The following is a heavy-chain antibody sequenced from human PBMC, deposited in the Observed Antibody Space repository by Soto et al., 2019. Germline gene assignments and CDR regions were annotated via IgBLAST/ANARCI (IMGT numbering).Heavy chain of an antibody. CDR2: IYHSGST. J-gene: IGHJ5*02. D-gene: IGHD2-15*01. CDR3: ARVRDCSGGSCYPRFDP. V-gene: IGHV4-30-2*01. CDR1: GCSISSGGYS. Sequence: SETLALTCAVSGCSISSGGYSWSWILQPPGKGLEWIGYIYHSGSTYYNPSLKSRVTISVDRSKNQFSLKLSSVTAADTAVYYCARVRDCSGGSCYPRFDPLGQRTLVTGSS.